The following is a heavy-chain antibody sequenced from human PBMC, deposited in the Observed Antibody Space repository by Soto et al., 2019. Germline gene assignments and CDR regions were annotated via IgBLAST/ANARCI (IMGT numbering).Heavy chain of an antibody. V-gene: IGHV3-30*18. Sequence: GGSLRLSCAASGFTFSSYGMHWVRQAPGKGLEWVAVISYDGSNKYYADSVKGRFTISRDNSKNTLYLQMNSLRAEDTAVYYCAKDARPDYGDYFQYYYYYCMDVWGKGTTVTVSS. CDR2: ISYDGSNK. CDR1: GFTFSSYG. D-gene: IGHD4-17*01. J-gene: IGHJ6*03. CDR3: AKDARPDYGDYFQYYYYYCMDV.